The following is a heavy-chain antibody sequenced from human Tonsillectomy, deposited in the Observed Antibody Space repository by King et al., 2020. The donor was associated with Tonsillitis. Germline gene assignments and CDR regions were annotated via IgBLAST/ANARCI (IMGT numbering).Heavy chain of an antibody. V-gene: IGHV3-33*08. Sequence: VQLVESGGGVVQPGRSLRLSCAASGFTFSNYGMHWVRQAPGKGLEWVAVIWYYGTNKDYTDSLKGRFTISRDNSKNTLYLQMNSLRAEDTAVYYCARDSCGGDCYYFDYWGQGTLVTASS. CDR3: ARDSCGGDCYYFDY. D-gene: IGHD2-21*02. CDR2: IWYYGTNK. J-gene: IGHJ4*02. CDR1: GFTFSNYG.